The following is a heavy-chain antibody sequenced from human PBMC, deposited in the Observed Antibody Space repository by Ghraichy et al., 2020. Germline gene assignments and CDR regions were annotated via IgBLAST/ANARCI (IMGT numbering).Heavy chain of an antibody. D-gene: IGHD4-11*01. CDR3: AREGYVGNYHFWFGL. Sequence: GGSLRLSCTASGFSFTSHSMNWVRQAPGKGPEWISYITNVGVTMYGDSVKGRFSISGDNAKNSLYLQMNSMRAEDAAVYYCAREGYVGNYHFWFGLWGQGTLITVSS. J-gene: IGHJ5*02. CDR1: GFSFTSHS. V-gene: IGHV3-48*01. CDR2: ITNVGVTM.